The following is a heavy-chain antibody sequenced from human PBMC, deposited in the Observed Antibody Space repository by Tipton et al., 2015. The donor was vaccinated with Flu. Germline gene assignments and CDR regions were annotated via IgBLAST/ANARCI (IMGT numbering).Heavy chain of an antibody. V-gene: IGHV3-33*01. Sequence: SLRLSCAASGFNFSSHGIHWVRQAPAKGLEWVAAAWFDGDNDYYADSVRGRFTISRDNSKSMLFLQIHVLRAEDTAVYYCARDRGKHYYYGMDVWGQGTTVSVSS. CDR1: GFNFSSHG. J-gene: IGHJ6*02. CDR3: ARDRGKHYYYGMDV. CDR2: AWFDGDND. D-gene: IGHD3-16*01.